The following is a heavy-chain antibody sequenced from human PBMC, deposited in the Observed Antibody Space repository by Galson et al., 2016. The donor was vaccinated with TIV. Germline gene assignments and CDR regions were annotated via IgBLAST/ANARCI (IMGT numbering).Heavy chain of an antibody. J-gene: IGHJ4*02. CDR3: APGVSAASTGVN. CDR2: INQDGSDS. Sequence: CAASGFMFSSDWMTWVRQAPGKGLEWVASINQDGSDSPYVDSVKGRFTISRDNAKKSLFLQMNGLRGEDTGVYYCAPGVSAASTGVNWGQGTLVTVSS. CDR1: GFMFSSDW. V-gene: IGHV3-7*01. D-gene: IGHD6-13*01.